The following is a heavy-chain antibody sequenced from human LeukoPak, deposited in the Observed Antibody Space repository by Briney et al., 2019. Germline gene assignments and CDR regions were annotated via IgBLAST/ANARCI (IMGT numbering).Heavy chain of an antibody. CDR1: GFTFSNAW. Sequence: GGSLRLSCAASGFTFSNAWMSWVRQAPGKGLEWVGRIKSKTDGGTTDYAAPVKGRFTISRDDSKNTLYLQMNSLKTEDTAVYYCTTEGDSSGYYLPFNYYYYYYMDVWGKGTTVTVSS. CDR3: TTEGDSSGYYLPFNYYYYYYMDV. D-gene: IGHD3-22*01. CDR2: IKSKTDGGTT. J-gene: IGHJ6*03. V-gene: IGHV3-15*01.